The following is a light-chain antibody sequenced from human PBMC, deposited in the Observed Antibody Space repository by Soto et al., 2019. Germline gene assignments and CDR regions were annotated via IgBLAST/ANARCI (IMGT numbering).Light chain of an antibody. CDR3: QQYNNWPRT. CDR1: QTIGKD. CDR2: GAS. Sequence: EIVMTQSPVTLSVSPGEGATLSCWASQTIGKDVAWYQQRPGQAPRLLIYGASTRAPGIPARVSGSGSGTDFTLTISGLLSEDFALYYCQQYNNWPRTFGQGTKV. V-gene: IGKV3-15*01. J-gene: IGKJ1*01.